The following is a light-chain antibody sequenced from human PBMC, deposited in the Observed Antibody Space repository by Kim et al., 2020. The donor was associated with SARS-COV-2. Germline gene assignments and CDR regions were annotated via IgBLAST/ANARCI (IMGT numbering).Light chain of an antibody. J-gene: IGLJ3*02. CDR1: DLGRKT. Sequence: RKTARLTGGGDDLGRKTIHWYKRKSGPAPVVGIYYDSDRPSGIPERFSGSKSGNTATLSISRDEAGDEADYYCQVWDSSSDQGVFGGGTKLTVL. V-gene: IGLV3-21*04. CDR3: QVWDSSSDQGV. CDR2: YDS.